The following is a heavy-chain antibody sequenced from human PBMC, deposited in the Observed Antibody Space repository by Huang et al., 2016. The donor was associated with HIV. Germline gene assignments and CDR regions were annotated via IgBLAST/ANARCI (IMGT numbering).Heavy chain of an antibody. CDR1: GYTVSELS. V-gene: IGHV1-24*01. CDR3: ATSTPDVGAGVLRSAFDI. D-gene: IGHD2-15*01. Sequence: QVQLVESGAELKKPGASVRVSCKVSGYTVSELSLHWVRQAPEKGLEWMGGFDPEEGETNYAQRLQGRGTMTEDTSTDTAYMELSSLRPEDTAVYYCATSTPDVGAGVLRSAFDIWGQGTMVTVSS. J-gene: IGHJ3*02. CDR2: FDPEEGET.